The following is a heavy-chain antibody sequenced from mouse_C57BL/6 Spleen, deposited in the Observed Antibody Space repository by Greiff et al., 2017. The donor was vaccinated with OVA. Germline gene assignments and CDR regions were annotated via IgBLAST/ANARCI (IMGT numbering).Heavy chain of an antibody. J-gene: IGHJ4*01. V-gene: IGHV5-16*01. CDR3: ARVYYGYDLPYAMDY. CDR2: INYDGSST. CDR1: GFTFSDYY. Sequence: EVQVVESEGGLVQPGSSMKLSCTASGFTFSDYYMAWVRQVPEKGLEWVANINYDGSSTYYLDSLKSRFIISRDNAKNILYLQMSSLKSEDTATYYCARVYYGYDLPYAMDYWGQGTSVTVSS. D-gene: IGHD2-2*01.